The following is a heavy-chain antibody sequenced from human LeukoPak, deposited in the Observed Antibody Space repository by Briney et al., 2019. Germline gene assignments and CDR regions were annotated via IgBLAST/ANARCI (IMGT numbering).Heavy chain of an antibody. Sequence: GGSLRLSCAASGFTFSSYWMSWVRQAPGKGLEWVANIKQDGSEKYYVDSVKGRFAISRDNAKNSLYLQMNSLRAEDTAVYYCAKVPLAYCGGDCYVHFDYWGQGTLVTVSS. V-gene: IGHV3-7*03. D-gene: IGHD2-21*02. J-gene: IGHJ4*02. CDR3: AKVPLAYCGGDCYVHFDY. CDR1: GFTFSSYW. CDR2: IKQDGSEK.